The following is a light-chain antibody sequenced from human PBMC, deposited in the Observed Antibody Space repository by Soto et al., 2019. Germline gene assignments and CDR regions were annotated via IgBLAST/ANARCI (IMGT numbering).Light chain of an antibody. CDR3: QQSFSPLWT. CDR2: AAS. CDR1: QSISNS. V-gene: IGKV1-39*01. J-gene: IGKJ1*01. Sequence: DIQMTQSPSSLSASVGDRVTITCRASQSISNSLNWYQQKPGKAPKLLIYAASSMQSGVPSRFSGSGSETDFTLTISSLQPDDSATYYGQQSFSPLWTFGQGTKVEV.